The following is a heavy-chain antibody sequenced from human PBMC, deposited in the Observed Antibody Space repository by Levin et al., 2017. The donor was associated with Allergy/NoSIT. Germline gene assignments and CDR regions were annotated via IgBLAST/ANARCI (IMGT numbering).Heavy chain of an antibody. Sequence: KSSETLSLTCTVSGGSISSSSYYWGWIRQPPGKGLEWIGSIYYSGSTYYNPSLKSRVTISVDTSKNQFSLKLSSVTAADTAVYYCASRSPGITMINYWGQGTLVTVSS. D-gene: IGHD3-22*01. CDR1: GGSISSSSYY. V-gene: IGHV4-39*01. CDR3: ASRSPGITMINY. CDR2: IYYSGST. J-gene: IGHJ4*02.